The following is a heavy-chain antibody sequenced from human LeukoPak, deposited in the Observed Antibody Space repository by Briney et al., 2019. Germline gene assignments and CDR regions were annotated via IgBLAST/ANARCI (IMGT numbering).Heavy chain of an antibody. D-gene: IGHD4-11*01. CDR2: IYHSGST. V-gene: IGHV4-38-2*02. J-gene: IGHJ4*02. CDR3: ARDQAFLTTFDY. Sequence: KPSETLSLTXTVSGYSISSGYYWGWIRQPPGKGLEWIGSIYHSGSTYYNPSLKSRVTISVDTSKNQFSLKLSSVTAADTAVYYCARDQAFLTTFDYWGQGTLVTVSS. CDR1: GYSISSGYY.